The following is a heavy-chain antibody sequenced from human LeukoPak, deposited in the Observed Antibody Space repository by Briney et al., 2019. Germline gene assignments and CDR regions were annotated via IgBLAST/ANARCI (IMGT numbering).Heavy chain of an antibody. CDR1: GFTVSTNY. J-gene: IGHJ2*01. Sequence: GGSLRLSCAASGFTVSTNYMNWVRQAPGKGLEWVSILYSGSSTYYADSVEGRFIVSRDSSENTLSLQMNDLRAEDTAVYYCARVADHFHWYLDLWGRGTLVTVSS. CDR3: ARVADHFHWYLDL. D-gene: IGHD3-3*02. V-gene: IGHV3-53*01. CDR2: LYSGSST.